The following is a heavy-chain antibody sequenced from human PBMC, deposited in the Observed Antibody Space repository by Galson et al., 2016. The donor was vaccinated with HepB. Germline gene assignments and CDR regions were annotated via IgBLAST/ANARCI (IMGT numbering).Heavy chain of an antibody. Sequence: SLRLSCAASGFTFSSYGMHWVRQAPGKGLEWVGRIKSYTDGGTTEYAAPVKGRFTFSRDESNNRLYLQMNSLKTEDTAVYYCTTSSTRGYTYGPSAYWGRGTLVAVSS. J-gene: IGHJ4*02. V-gene: IGHV3-15*01. D-gene: IGHD5-18*01. CDR2: IKSYTDGGTT. CDR1: GFTFSSYG. CDR3: TTSSTRGYTYGPSAY.